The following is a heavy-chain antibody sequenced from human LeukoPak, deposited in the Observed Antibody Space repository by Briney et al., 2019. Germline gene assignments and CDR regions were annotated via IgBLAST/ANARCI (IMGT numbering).Heavy chain of an antibody. CDR1: GYTFTSYY. CDR3: ARRGIAAAGTPPAGIDY. V-gene: IGHV1-46*01. J-gene: IGHJ4*02. CDR2: INPSGGST. D-gene: IGHD6-13*01. Sequence: ASVEVSCKASGYTFTSYYMHWVRQAPGQGLEWMGIINPSGGSTSYAQKFQGRVTMTRDTSTSTVYMELSSLRSEDTAVYYCARRGIAAAGTPPAGIDYWGQGTLVTVSS.